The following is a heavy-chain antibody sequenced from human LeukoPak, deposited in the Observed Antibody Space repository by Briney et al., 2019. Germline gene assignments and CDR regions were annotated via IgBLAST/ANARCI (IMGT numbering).Heavy chain of an antibody. CDR2: INPNSGGT. D-gene: IGHD5-18*01. CDR1: GYTFTGYY. Sequence: GASVKVSCKASGYTFTGYYMHWVRQAPGQGLEWMGWINPNSGGTNYAQKFQGRVTMTRDTSISTAYKELSRLRSDDTAVYYCAIAVDTAMVRYFDYWGQGTLVTVSS. CDR3: AIAVDTAMVRYFDY. J-gene: IGHJ4*02. V-gene: IGHV1-2*02.